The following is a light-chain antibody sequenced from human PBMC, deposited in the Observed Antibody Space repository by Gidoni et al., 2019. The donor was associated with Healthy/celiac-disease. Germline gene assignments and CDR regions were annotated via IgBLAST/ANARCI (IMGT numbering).Light chain of an antibody. J-gene: IGKJ5*01. V-gene: IGKV3-11*01. CDR3: QQRSNWPPIT. CDR2: DAS. CDR1: QSVSSY. Sequence: EIVLTQSPATLSLSPGDRATLSCRGSQSVSSYLAWYQQKPGQAPRHLIYDASNRATGIPARFSGSGSGTDFTLTISSLEPEDFAVYYCQQRSNWPPITFGQGTRLEIK.